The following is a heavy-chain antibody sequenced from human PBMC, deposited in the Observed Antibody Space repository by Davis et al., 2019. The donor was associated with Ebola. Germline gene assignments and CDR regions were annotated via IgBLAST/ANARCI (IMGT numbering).Heavy chain of an antibody. Sequence: ASVKVSCKASGYSFASYSVTWVRRAPGQRLEWIGWISPYNGHTSYAQKFQGRVSMTTDTSTSTAYMELRSLRSDDTAVYYCAKVRVGSGWYFDYWGQGTLVTVSS. D-gene: IGHD6-19*01. CDR1: GYSFASYS. J-gene: IGHJ4*02. CDR3: AKVRVGSGWYFDY. V-gene: IGHV1-18*01. CDR2: ISPYNGHT.